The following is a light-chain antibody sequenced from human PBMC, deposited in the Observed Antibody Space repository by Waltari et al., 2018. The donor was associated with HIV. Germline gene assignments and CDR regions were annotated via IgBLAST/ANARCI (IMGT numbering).Light chain of an antibody. J-gene: IGKJ1*01. V-gene: IGKV3-20*01. CDR2: DAS. CDR1: QNVRSRY. Sequence: EVVLTQSPGTLSLSPGEGATLSCRASQNVRSRYLAWYQQRPGQAPRLLIYDASNRATGVPDRFSGSGSGTDFTLTISRLEPEDFAVYYCQQYDTAPWTFGQGTKVEIK. CDR3: QQYDTAPWT.